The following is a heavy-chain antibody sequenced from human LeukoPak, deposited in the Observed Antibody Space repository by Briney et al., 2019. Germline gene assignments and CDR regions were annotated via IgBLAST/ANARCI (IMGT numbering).Heavy chain of an antibody. V-gene: IGHV5-51*01. D-gene: IGHD1-1*01. CDR1: GYSFTNNW. CDR2: TYPGDSNT. J-gene: IGHJ4*02. CDR3: ARRFNYDGYDY. Sequence: GESLKISCKGSGYSFTNNWIGWVRQMPGKGLEWMGITYPGDSNTRYSPSFQGQVTISADKSISTAYLQWSSLKASDTAMYYCARRFNYDGYDYWGQGTLVTVSS.